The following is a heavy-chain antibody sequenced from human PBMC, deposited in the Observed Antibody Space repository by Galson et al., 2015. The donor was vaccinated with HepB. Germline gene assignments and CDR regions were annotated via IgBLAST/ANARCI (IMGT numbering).Heavy chain of an antibody. D-gene: IGHD5-24*01. Sequence: SLRLSCAASGFTFSSYSMNWVRQAPGRGLEWVSCISSSGSSKTYADSVEGRFTISRDNVKNLLYLQMNSLRAEDTALYYCARRGGRRDEDNWCQGTLVTVSS. CDR2: ISSSGSSK. J-gene: IGHJ4*02. V-gene: IGHV3-48*01. CDR1: GFTFSSYS. CDR3: ARRGGRRDEDN.